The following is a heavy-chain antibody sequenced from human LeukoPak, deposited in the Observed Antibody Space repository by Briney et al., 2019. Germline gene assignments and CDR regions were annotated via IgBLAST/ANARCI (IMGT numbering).Heavy chain of an antibody. CDR2: INPNSGGT. J-gene: IGHJ4*02. D-gene: IGHD6-6*01. CDR1: GGTFSSYA. V-gene: IGHV1-2*02. Sequence: ASVKVSCKASGGTFSSYAISWVRQAPGQGLEWMGWINPNSGGTNYAQKFQGRVTMTRDTSISTAYMELSRLRSDDTAVYYCASSIAAPPTDDYWGQGTLVTVSS. CDR3: ASSIAAPPTDDY.